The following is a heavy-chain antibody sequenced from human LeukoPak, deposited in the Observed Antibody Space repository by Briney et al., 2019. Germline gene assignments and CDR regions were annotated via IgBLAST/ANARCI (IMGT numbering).Heavy chain of an antibody. CDR3: ARGPLTNRRLRGSKYFDY. D-gene: IGHD3-10*01. V-gene: IGHV4-34*01. CDR1: GGSFSGYY. J-gene: IGHJ4*02. CDR2: INHSGST. Sequence: PSETLSLTCAVYGGSFSGYYWSWIPQPPGKGLEWIGEINHSGSTNYNPSLKSRVTISVDMSKNQFSLKLSSVTAADTAVYYCARGPLTNRRLRGSKYFDYWGQGTLVTVSS.